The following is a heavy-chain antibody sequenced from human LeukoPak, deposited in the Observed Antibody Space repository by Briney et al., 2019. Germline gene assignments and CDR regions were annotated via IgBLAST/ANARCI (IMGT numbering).Heavy chain of an antibody. CDR3: ARHVNDDSSAYYYGMDV. D-gene: IGHD3-22*01. CDR2: IYYSGTT. J-gene: IGHJ6*02. CDR1: GGSISSYY. V-gene: IGHV4-59*08. Sequence: SETLSLTCIVSGGSISSYYWTWIRQTPGKGLEYIGYIYYSGTTNYNPSLKSRVTMSVDASKNQFSLNLSSVTAADTAVYYCARHVNDDSSAYYYGMDVWGQGTTVTVSS.